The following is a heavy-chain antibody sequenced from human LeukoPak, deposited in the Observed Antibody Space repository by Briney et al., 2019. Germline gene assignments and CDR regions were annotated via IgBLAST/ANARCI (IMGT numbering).Heavy chain of an antibody. Sequence: ASVKVSCKASGYTFTSYDINWVRQATGQGLEWMGWMNPNSGNTGYAQKFQGRVTITRNTSISTAYMELSSLRSEDTAVYYCARDRWEQYQYHAFDIWGQGTMVTVSS. CDR3: ARDRWEQYQYHAFDI. D-gene: IGHD1-26*01. V-gene: IGHV1-8*03. J-gene: IGHJ3*02. CDR2: MNPNSGNT. CDR1: GYTFTSYD.